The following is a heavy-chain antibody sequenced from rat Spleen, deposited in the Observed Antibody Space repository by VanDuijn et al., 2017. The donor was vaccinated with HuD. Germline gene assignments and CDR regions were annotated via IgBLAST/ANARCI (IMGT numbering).Heavy chain of an antibody. CDR1: GFTFSNYY. J-gene: IGHJ2*01. V-gene: IGHV5-25*01. D-gene: IGHD1-11*01. CDR3: AKYGGYYFDY. Sequence: EVQLVESGGGLVQPGRSLKLSCAALGFTFSNYYMAWVRQAPTKGLEWVASISTGGGNTYYRESVKVRFTISRDNAKSTLYLQMDSMRSEDTATYYCAKYGGYYFDYWGQGVMVTVSS. CDR2: ISTGGGNT.